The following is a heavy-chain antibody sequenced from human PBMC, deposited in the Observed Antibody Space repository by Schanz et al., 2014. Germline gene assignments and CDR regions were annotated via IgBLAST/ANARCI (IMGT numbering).Heavy chain of an antibody. V-gene: IGHV3-23*04. J-gene: IGHJ4*02. D-gene: IGHD2-2*01. CDR2: ISGSGGST. Sequence: EVQLVESGGGLVQPGGSLRLSCAASGFTFSSYAMSWVRQAPGKGLEWVSAISGSGGSTYYADSVKGRFTISRDNSKNTLYLQMNSLRPEDTAVYYCARGGFFDSTSFDSWGQGTLVDVSS. CDR3: ARGGFFDSTSFDS. CDR1: GFTFSSYA.